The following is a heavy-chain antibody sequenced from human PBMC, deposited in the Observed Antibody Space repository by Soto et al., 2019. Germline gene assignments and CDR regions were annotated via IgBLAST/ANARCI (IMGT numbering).Heavy chain of an antibody. J-gene: IGHJ5*02. Sequence: ASVKVSCKASGYTFTSYGISWVRQAPGQGLEWMGWISAYNGNTNYAQKLQGRVTMTTDTSTSTAYMELRSLRSDDTAVYYCARVPGYCSSTSCPYNWFDPWGQGTLVTVSS. CDR1: GYTFTSYG. CDR2: ISAYNGNT. CDR3: ARVPGYCSSTSCPYNWFDP. V-gene: IGHV1-18*01. D-gene: IGHD2-2*03.